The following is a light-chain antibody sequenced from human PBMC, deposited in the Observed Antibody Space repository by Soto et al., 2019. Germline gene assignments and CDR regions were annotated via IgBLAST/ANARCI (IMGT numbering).Light chain of an antibody. J-gene: IGLJ1*01. Sequence: VLTQPASVSGSPGQSITISCTGTSSDVGGYNYVSWYQQHPGKAPKLMIYEVSNRPSGVSNRFSGSKSGNTASLTISGLQAEDEADYYCSSYTSTSTYVFGTGTKVTVL. CDR2: EVS. V-gene: IGLV2-14*01. CDR1: SSDVGGYNY. CDR3: SSYTSTSTYV.